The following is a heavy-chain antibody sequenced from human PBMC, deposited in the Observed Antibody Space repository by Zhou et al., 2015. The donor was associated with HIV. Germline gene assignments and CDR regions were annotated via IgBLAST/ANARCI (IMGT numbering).Heavy chain of an antibody. CDR3: AKWAASYYLSADGTFLFHR. CDR1: GFAFGDYA. V-gene: IGHV3-23*01. D-gene: IGHD2/OR15-2a*01. CDR2: ISDSGETT. J-gene: IGHJ1*01. Sequence: EVQLLESGGRLGTAWGGSLRLSCVGSGFAFGDYALIWVRQPPGKGLEWVSAISDSGETTHYADSVKGRFSISRDNSQNSLFLQMNSLRADDTAVYYCAKWAASYYLSADGTFLFHRWGQGTLVTVSS.